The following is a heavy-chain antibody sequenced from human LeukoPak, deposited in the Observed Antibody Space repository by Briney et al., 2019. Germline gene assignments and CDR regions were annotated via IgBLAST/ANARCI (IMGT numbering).Heavy chain of an antibody. V-gene: IGHV4-59*11. CDR2: MYSSGST. CDR1: GVSISGRY. D-gene: IGHD1-1*01. Sequence: PSETMSLTCTVFGVSISGRYWNWIRQSPGQGLEWIGNMYSSGSTKDNPSLKSRVTISMDTSRNQLSLRLSSVTAADTAVYYCARGYGRWNDCFDTWGQGTIVTVS. J-gene: IGHJ3*02. CDR3: ARGYGRWNDCFDT.